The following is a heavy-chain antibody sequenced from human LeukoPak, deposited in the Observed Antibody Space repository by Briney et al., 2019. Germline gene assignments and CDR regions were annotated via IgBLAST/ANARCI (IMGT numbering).Heavy chain of an antibody. CDR2: ISSSGSTI. D-gene: IGHD2-8*02. J-gene: IGHJ4*02. V-gene: IGHV3-48*03. CDR3: ATYRQVLLPFES. CDR1: GFTFSSYE. Sequence: GGSLRLSCAASGFTFSSYEMNWVRQAPGKGLEWVSYISSSGSTIYYADSVKGRFTISRDNAKNTLYLQMNSLRAEDTAVYYCATYRQVLLPFESWGQGTLVTVSS.